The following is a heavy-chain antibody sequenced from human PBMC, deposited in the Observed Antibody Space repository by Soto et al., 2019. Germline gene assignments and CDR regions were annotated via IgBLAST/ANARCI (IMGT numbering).Heavy chain of an antibody. CDR2: ILNDGSNR. Sequence: QVQLVESGGGVVQPGRSLRLSCAASEFTFSNYGMHWVRQAQGKGLEWVAVILNDGSNRYHADSVKDRFTISRDNSKNTLYLQMNSLRAEDTAVYYCARDDEYSGNGMDVWGQGTTVTVS. J-gene: IGHJ6*02. D-gene: IGHD3-10*01. V-gene: IGHV3-33*01. CDR1: EFTFSNYG. CDR3: ARDDEYSGNGMDV.